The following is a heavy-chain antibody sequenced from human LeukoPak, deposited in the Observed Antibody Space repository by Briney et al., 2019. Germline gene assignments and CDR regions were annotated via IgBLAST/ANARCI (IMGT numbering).Heavy chain of an antibody. Sequence: PSETLSLTCTVSGGSISSSSYYWGWIRQPPGKGLEWIGSIYYSGTTYYNPSLKSRVTISLDTSRNQFSLNLSSVTAADTALYFCARHRYGARAADIAFWGQGTLVTVSS. D-gene: IGHD4-17*01. J-gene: IGHJ4*02. V-gene: IGHV4-39*01. CDR3: ARHRYGARAADIAF. CDR1: GGSISSSSYY. CDR2: IYYSGTT.